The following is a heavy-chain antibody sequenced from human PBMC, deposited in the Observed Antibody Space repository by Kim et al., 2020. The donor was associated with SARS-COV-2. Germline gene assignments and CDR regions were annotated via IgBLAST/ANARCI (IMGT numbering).Heavy chain of an antibody. CDR1: GFTFSDYY. Sequence: GGSLRLSCAASGFTFSDYYMSWIRQAPGKGLEWVSYISSSSSYTNYADSVKGRFTISRDNAKNSLYLQMNSLRAEDTAVYYCAIYGYCSSIFCPPSLDRGRMDVWGQGTTVTVSS. CDR2: ISSSSSYT. CDR3: AIYGYCSSIFCPPSLDRGRMDV. V-gene: IGHV3-11*06. D-gene: IGHD2-2*03. J-gene: IGHJ6*02.